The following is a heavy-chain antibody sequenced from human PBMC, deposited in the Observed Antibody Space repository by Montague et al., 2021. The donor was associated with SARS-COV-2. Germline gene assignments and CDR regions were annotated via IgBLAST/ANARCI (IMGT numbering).Heavy chain of an antibody. Sequence: CAISGDSVFSNSATWNWIRQSPSRGLEWLGRTYYRSMWKSDYARSVKSRIAINPDTSKNQFSLQLSSVTPEDTALYYCVRGIEAAGSYDCWGQGTLVTVSS. CDR2: TYYRSMWKS. CDR1: GDSVFSNSAT. V-gene: IGHV6-1*01. CDR3: VRGIEAAGSYDC. J-gene: IGHJ4*02. D-gene: IGHD6-13*01.